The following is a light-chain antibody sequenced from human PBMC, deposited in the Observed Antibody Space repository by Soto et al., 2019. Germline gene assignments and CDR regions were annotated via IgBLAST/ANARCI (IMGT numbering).Light chain of an antibody. V-gene: IGKV3-15*01. CDR1: QSVSSN. CDR3: QKYNSVPFT. J-gene: IGKJ3*01. Sequence: EIVMPQSPATLSVSPGERATLSCRTSQSVSSNLAWYQQKPGQAPRLLIYGASARATGIPDRFSGSGSGTEFTLIISSLQSEDFAVYYCQKYNSVPFTFGPGTKVNIK. CDR2: GAS.